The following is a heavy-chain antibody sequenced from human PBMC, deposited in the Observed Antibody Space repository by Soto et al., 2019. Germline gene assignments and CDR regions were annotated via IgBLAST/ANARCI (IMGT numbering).Heavy chain of an antibody. CDR3: AKDGLADFDY. CDR2: ISYDGSNK. Sequence: QVQLVESGGGVVQPGRSLRLSCAASGFTFSSYGVHWVRQAPGKGLEWVAVISYDGSNKYYADSVKGRFTISRDNSKNTLYLQMNSLRAEDTAVYYCAKDGLADFDYWGQGTLVTVSS. CDR1: GFTFSSYG. J-gene: IGHJ4*02. V-gene: IGHV3-30*18.